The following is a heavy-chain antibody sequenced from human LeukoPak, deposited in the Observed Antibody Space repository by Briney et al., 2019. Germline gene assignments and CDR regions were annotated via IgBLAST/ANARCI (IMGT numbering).Heavy chain of an antibody. CDR3: ARERQDCSSTSCYTGFSRRGHYMDV. J-gene: IGHJ6*03. D-gene: IGHD2-2*02. V-gene: IGHV1-46*01. CDR2: INPSDGAT. CDR1: GYTFTMFY. Sequence: ASVKVSCKASGYTFTMFYIHWVRQAPGQGLEWMGMINPSDGATTYAQRFQGRVTMTRDMSTTTAYMELSSLRSEDTAVYYCARERQDCSSTSCYTGFSRRGHYMDVWGKGTMVTVSS.